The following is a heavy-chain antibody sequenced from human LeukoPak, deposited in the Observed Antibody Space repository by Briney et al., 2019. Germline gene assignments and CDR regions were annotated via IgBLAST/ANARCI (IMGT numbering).Heavy chain of an antibody. V-gene: IGHV1-2*02. D-gene: IGHD1-1*01. J-gene: IGHJ3*02. CDR3: APGYNWNDLGAFDI. CDR2: INPNSGGT. Sequence: ASVKVSCTASGYTFTCYYMHLVRQAPGQGLGWMGWINPNSGGTNYAQKFQGRVTMTRDTSISTAYMELSRLRSDDTAVYYCAPGYNWNDLGAFDIWGQGTMVTVSS. CDR1: GYTFTCYY.